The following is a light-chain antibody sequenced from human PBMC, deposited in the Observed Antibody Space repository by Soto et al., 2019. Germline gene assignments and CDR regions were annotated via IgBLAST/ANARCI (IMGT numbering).Light chain of an antibody. CDR3: AAGDNSLSGWV. CDR2: SNN. J-gene: IGLJ3*02. V-gene: IGLV1-44*01. Sequence: QSVLTQPPSASGTPGQRVTISCSGSSSNIGSTSVYWYQQLPGTAPKLLIYSNNRRPSGVPDRLSGSKSGTSASLAISGLQSEDEADYYCAAGDNSLSGWVFGGGTKLTVL. CDR1: SSNIGSTS.